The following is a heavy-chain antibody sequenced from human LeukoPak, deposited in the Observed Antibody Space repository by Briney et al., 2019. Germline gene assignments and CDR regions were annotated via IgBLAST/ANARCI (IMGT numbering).Heavy chain of an antibody. CDR1: GGSFSSYY. CDR2: IYYSGST. J-gene: IGHJ5*02. V-gene: IGHV4-59*08. Sequence: SETLSLTCTVSGGSFSSYYWSWIRQPPGEGLEWIGYIYYSGSTNYNPSLKSRVTISVDTSKNQFSLKLSSVTAADTAVYYCASSPVFGFGDRGNWFDPWGQGTLVTVSS. D-gene: IGHD3-10*01. CDR3: ASSPVFGFGDRGNWFDP.